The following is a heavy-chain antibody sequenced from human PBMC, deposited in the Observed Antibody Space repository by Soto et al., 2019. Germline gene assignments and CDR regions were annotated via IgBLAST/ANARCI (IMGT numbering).Heavy chain of an antibody. CDR2: INHSGST. D-gene: IGHD3-9*01. CDR1: GGSFNGYY. J-gene: IGHJ4*02. V-gene: IGHV4-34*01. Sequence: SETLSLTCAVYGGSFNGYYWSWIRHPPGEGLEWIGEINHSGSTNYKPSLKSRVTMSLDTSKNQYFLKLNSVTAADTAVYYCAPVRNFDKLFSLWGQGTPVTVSS. CDR3: APVRNFDKLFSL.